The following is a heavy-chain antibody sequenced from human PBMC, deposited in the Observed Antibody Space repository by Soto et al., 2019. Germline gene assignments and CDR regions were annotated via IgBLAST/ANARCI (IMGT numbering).Heavy chain of an antibody. CDR3: ARVTAAGNHHDAFYI. J-gene: IGHJ3*02. Sequence: EVQLVESGGGLVQPGGSLRLSCAASGFTFSSYDMHWVRQATGKGLEWVSAIGTAGDTYYPGSVKGRFTISRENAKNSLYLQMNSLRAGDTAVYYCARVTAAGNHHDAFYIWGQGKMVTVSS. V-gene: IGHV3-13*01. CDR1: GFTFSSYD. CDR2: IGTAGDT. D-gene: IGHD6-13*01.